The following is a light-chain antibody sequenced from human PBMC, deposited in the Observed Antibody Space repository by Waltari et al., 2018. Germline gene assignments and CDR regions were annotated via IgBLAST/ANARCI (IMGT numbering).Light chain of an antibody. CDR2: SNN. CDR1: SSNIGSHT. CDR3: AAWDDSLNGPV. J-gene: IGLJ3*02. Sequence: QSVLTQPPSASGTPGQRVTLPCSGSSSNIGSHTVNWYQQLPGTAPKLLIYSNNQRPSGVPDRFSGSKSGTSASLAISGHQSEDEADYYCAAWDDSLNGPVFGGGTKLTVL. V-gene: IGLV1-44*01.